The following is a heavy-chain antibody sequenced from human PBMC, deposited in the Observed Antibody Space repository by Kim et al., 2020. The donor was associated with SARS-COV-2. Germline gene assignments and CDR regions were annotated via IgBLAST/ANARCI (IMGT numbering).Heavy chain of an antibody. CDR3: ARANSPFRISFLGSFDY. Sequence: VKSRITINPDTSKNQFSLQLNSVTPEDTAVYYCARANSPFRISFLGSFDYWGQGTLVTVSS. D-gene: IGHD3-16*01. J-gene: IGHJ4*02. V-gene: IGHV6-1*01.